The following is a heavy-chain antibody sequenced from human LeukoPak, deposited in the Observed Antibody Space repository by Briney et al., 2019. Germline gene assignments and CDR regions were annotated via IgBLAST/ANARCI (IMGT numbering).Heavy chain of an antibody. CDR1: GFSFTTYW. J-gene: IGHJ4*02. V-gene: IGHV3-7*01. Sequence: PGGSLRLSCAASGFSFTTYWMGWVGQAQGKGREGGAKKNQDESSQYYVDAVRGRFTISRDNAKNSLNLQMNSLRGEDTAVYFCARLGPVTKDHYCDYWGQGTLVTVSS. D-gene: IGHD4-17*01. CDR3: ARLGPVTKDHYCDY. CDR2: KNQDESSQ.